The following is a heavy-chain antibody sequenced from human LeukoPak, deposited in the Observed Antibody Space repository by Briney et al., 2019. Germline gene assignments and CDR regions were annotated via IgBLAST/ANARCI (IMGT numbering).Heavy chain of an antibody. D-gene: IGHD6-19*01. Sequence: GSLRLSCAASGFTFSSYEMNWVRQAPGKGLKWVSYIGSRGSTIYYADSLKGQFTISKDNAKNSLYLQMNSLRAEDTAVYYCARDRTDSSGWYVSSQYYFDYWGQGTLVTVSS. J-gene: IGHJ4*02. CDR2: IGSRGSTI. V-gene: IGHV3-48*03. CDR1: GFTFSSYE. CDR3: ARDRTDSSGWYVSSQYYFDY.